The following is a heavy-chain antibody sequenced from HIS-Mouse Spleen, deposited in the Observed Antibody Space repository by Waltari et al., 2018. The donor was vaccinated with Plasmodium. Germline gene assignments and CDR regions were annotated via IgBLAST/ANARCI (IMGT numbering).Heavy chain of an antibody. CDR2: IYYSGST. J-gene: IGHJ4*02. Sequence: QVQLQESGPGLVKPSQTLSLTCTFSGGSIRRGGFYWSWIRQHPGKGLEWIGYIYYSGSTYYNPSLKSRVTISVDTSKNQFSLKLSSVTAADTAVYYCARSLVRGSSVGFDYWGQGTLVTVSS. CDR3: ARSLVRGSSVGFDY. V-gene: IGHV4-31*03. CDR1: GGSIRRGGFY. D-gene: IGHD6-6*01.